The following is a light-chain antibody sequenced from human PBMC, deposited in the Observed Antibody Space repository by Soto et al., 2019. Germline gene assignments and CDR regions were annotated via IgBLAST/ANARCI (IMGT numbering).Light chain of an antibody. CDR3: SSYRSSDTLEV. V-gene: IGLV2-14*01. Sequence: QSVLTQPASVSASPGQSIFISCTGTSEDIGAYDYVSWYQQHPGKAPKLILYAVNDRPSGVSSRFSGSKSGNTASLTISGVQPDDEADYYCSSYRSSDTLEVFGTGTNVTVL. CDR1: SEDIGAYDY. CDR2: AVN. J-gene: IGLJ1*01.